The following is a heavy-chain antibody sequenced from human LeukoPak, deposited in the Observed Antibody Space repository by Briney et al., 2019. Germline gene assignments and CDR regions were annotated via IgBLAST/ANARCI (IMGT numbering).Heavy chain of an antibody. CDR3: AKDDAWGRYKD. Sequence: GGSLRLSCAASGFTFSSHGMSWVRQAPGKGLEWVSGIVGGAGGTYYADSVKGRFTISRDNSKNTLYLQMNSLRAEDTAVYYCAKDDAWGRYKDWGQGTLVTVSS. D-gene: IGHD3-16*01. CDR1: GFTFSSHG. CDR2: IVGGAGGT. J-gene: IGHJ1*01. V-gene: IGHV3-23*01.